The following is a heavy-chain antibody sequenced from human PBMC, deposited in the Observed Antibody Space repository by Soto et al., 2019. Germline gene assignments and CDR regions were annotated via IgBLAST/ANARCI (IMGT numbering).Heavy chain of an antibody. D-gene: IGHD6-19*01. Sequence: QVQLQESGPGLVKPSQTLSLTCTVSGGSISSGGYYWSWIRQHPGKGLEWIGYIYYSGSTYYNPSLKSRVTISVDTSKNQFSLKRSSVTAADTAVYYCARATKGGGMWLTGGWFDPWGQGTLVTVSS. CDR2: IYYSGST. CDR3: ARATKGGGMWLTGGWFDP. CDR1: GGSISSGGYY. V-gene: IGHV4-31*03. J-gene: IGHJ5*02.